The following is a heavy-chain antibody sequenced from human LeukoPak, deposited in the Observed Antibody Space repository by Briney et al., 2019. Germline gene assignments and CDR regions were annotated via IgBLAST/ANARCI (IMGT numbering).Heavy chain of an antibody. V-gene: IGHV4-39*07. CDR1: GGSITNRTFY. CDR3: ARGVKRGTVDFDY. J-gene: IGHJ4*02. CDR2: INHSGST. D-gene: IGHD4-11*01. Sequence: PSETLSLTCTVSGGSITNRTFYWGWVRQPPGKGLEWIGEINHSGSTNYNPSLKSRVTISVDTSKNQFSLKLSSVTAADTAVYYCARGVKRGTVDFDYWGQGTLVTVSS.